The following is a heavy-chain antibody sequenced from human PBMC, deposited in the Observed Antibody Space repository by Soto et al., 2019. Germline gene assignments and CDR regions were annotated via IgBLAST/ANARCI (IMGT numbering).Heavy chain of an antibody. Sequence: GGSLRLSCAASGFTFSSYEMNWVRQAPGKGLEWVSYISSSGITIYYADSVKGRFTISRDNAKNSLYLQMNSLRAEDTAVYYCASRYYYDSSGYPTSAGDYWGQGTMVTV. CDR1: GFTFSSYE. CDR3: ASRYYYDSSGYPTSAGDY. V-gene: IGHV3-48*03. D-gene: IGHD3-22*01. J-gene: IGHJ4*02. CDR2: ISSSGITI.